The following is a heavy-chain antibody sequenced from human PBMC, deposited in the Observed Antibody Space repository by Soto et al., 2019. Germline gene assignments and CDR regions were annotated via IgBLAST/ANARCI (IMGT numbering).Heavy chain of an antibody. CDR3: AANFDY. Sequence: VWSLRLSCSASVFPFIRYCMHWVRQAPGKGLEWVAVISYDGSNKYYADSVKGRFTISRDNSKSTLYLQINSLRTEDTAVYYCAANFDYWGQGTLVTVSS. CDR1: VFPFIRYC. J-gene: IGHJ4*02. V-gene: IGHV3-30*03. CDR2: ISYDGSNK.